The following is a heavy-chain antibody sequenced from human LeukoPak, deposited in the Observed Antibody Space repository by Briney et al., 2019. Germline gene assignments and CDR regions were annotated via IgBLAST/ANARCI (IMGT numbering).Heavy chain of an antibody. V-gene: IGHV4-4*07. CDR3: AREETTRSQRAFDY. D-gene: IGHD2-15*01. CDR2: IHTSGTT. CDR1: NGSISSYF. J-gene: IGHJ4*02. Sequence: SETLSPTCIVSNGSISSYFWSYIRQPAGKGLEWIGRIHTSGTTNYNPSLKSRVTMSVDTSKNQFSLELSSVTAADTAVYFCAREETTRSQRAFDYWGQGTLVTVSS.